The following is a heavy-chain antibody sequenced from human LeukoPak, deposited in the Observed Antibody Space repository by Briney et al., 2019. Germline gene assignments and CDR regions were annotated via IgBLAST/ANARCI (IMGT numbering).Heavy chain of an antibody. V-gene: IGHV1-69*05. CDR1: GGTFSSYA. J-gene: IGHJ3*02. CDR3: ARVLGLQSHDAFDI. Sequence: SVKVSCKASGGTFSSYAISWVRQAPGQGLEWMGGIIPIFGTANYAQKFQGRVTITTDESTSTAYMELSSLRSEDTAVYYCARVLGLQSHDAFDIWGQGTMVTVSS. D-gene: IGHD3-10*01. CDR2: IIPIFGTA.